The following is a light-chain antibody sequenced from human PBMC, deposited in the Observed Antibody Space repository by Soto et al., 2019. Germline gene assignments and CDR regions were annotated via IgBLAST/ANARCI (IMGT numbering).Light chain of an antibody. CDR1: QSVSGSY. Sequence: EIVLTQSPGTLSLSPGERATLSCRASQSVSGSYLAWYQQKPGQAPRLLIYGTSSRATGIPDRFSGSGSGTDFSLTISRLEPDDFAVYYCHQYGGSPSWTFGQGTKVEIK. CDR2: GTS. J-gene: IGKJ1*01. CDR3: HQYGGSPSWT. V-gene: IGKV3-20*01.